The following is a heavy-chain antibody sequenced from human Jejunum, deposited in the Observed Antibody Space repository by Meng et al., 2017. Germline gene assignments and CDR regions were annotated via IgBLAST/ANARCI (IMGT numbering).Heavy chain of an antibody. CDR2: ISSTSGSTI. Sequence: LSLTCAASAFTFTDYYMSWIRQAPGKGLEWVAYISSTSGSTIYYADSVKGRFTISRDNAKNSLFLQMNSLRAEDMAVYYCTRVRGSGSLGGFDMWGQGTMVTVSS. D-gene: IGHD3-10*01. CDR1: AFTFTDYY. V-gene: IGHV3-11*04. J-gene: IGHJ3*02. CDR3: TRVRGSGSLGGFDM.